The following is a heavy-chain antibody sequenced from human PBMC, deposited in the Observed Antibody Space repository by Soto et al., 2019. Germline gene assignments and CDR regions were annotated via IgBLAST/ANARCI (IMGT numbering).Heavy chain of an antibody. CDR2: VYHNGNA. D-gene: IGHD3-10*01. J-gene: IGHJ6*02. CDR1: GGSISSPGYS. CDR3: AARPYYYYGLDV. V-gene: IGHV4-30-2*01. Sequence: SETLSLTCTVSGGSISSPGYSWSWIRQPPGKAPEWIGYVYHNGNAYPKPSIKRRVTITLDGAKKECSLKMTYATAADTGIYSCAARPYYYYGLDVWGQGTTVTVSS.